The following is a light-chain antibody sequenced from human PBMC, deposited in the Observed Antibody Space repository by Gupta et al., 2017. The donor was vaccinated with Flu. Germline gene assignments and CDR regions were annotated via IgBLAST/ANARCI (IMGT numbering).Light chain of an antibody. CDR1: SSDVGAYDY. J-gene: IGLJ2*01. CDR2: DVS. V-gene: IGLV2-14*04. CDR3: GAYTTSSTMI. Sequence: TSSDVGAYDYVYWYQQRPAKAHKLIIYDVSVRPSGIPNRFSGSKSGNTASLTISGLQAEDEADYYCGAYTTSSTMIFGGGTKVTVL.